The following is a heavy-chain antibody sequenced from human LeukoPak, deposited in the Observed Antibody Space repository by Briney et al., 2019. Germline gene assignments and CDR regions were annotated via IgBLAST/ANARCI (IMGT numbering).Heavy chain of an antibody. D-gene: IGHD5-18*01. CDR3: ARTGFSYGSAGS. CDR1: GYSISSDYY. J-gene: IGHJ5*02. V-gene: IGHV4-30-4*01. CDR2: FYYSGRS. Sequence: SETLSLTCTVSGYSISSDYYWSWVRQPPGKGLEWIGCFYYSGRSYYNPSLRSRVAISGDTANNQFSLKVNSVAAADTAVYFCARTGFSYGSAGSWGQGTLVTVSA.